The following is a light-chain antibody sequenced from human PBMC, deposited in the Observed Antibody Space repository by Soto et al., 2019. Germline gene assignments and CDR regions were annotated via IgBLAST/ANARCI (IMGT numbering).Light chain of an antibody. Sequence: DIVMTQTPLSLSVTPGQSASITCKSSQSLLHSDEKTHLYWYLQKAGQPPQLLIYEVDNRFSGVPDRFIGSGSGTDFTLKISRVEAGDIGVYYCMQSVQLPNTFGQGTKLEIK. V-gene: IGKV2D-29*01. J-gene: IGKJ2*01. CDR2: EVD. CDR3: MQSVQLPNT. CDR1: QSLLHSDEKTH.